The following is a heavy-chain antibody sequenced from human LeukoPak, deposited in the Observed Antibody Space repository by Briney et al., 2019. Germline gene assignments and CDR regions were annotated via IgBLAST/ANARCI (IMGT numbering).Heavy chain of an antibody. CDR2: IYTSGST. Sequence: SETLSLTCTVSGGSISSYYWSWIRQPAGKGLEWIGRIYTSGSTNYNPSLKSRVTMSVDTSKNQFSLKLNSVTAADAAVYYCARDFAASSWYGMDVWGQGTTVTVSS. V-gene: IGHV4-4*07. D-gene: IGHD6-13*01. J-gene: IGHJ6*02. CDR1: GGSISSYY. CDR3: ARDFAASSWYGMDV.